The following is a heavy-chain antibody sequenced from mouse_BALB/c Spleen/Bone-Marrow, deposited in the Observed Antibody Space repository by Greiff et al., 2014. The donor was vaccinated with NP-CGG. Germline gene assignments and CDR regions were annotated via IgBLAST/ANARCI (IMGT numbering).Heavy chain of an antibody. J-gene: IGHJ3*01. CDR2: ILPGSGCT. CDR1: GYTFSSYW. Sequence: VQLQQSGAELMKPGASVKISCKATGYTFSSYWIEWVKQRPGHGLEWIGEILPGSGCTNYNEKFKGKATFTADTSSNTAYMQLSSLTSEDSAVYYCARDWDPFAYWGQGTLVTVSA. CDR3: ARDWDPFAY. D-gene: IGHD4-1*01. V-gene: IGHV1-9*01.